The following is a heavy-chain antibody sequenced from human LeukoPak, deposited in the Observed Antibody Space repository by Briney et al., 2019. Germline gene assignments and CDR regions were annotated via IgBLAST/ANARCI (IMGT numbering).Heavy chain of an antibody. D-gene: IGHD3-10*01. V-gene: IGHV4-59*08. CDR3: ALITMVRGVIDY. CDR1: GGSISSYY. Sequence: PSETLSFTCTVSGGSISSYYWSWIRQPPGKGLEWIGYIYYSGSTNYNPSLKSRVTISVDTSKNQFSLKLSSVTAADTAVYYCALITMVRGVIDYWGQGTLVTVSS. J-gene: IGHJ4*02. CDR2: IYYSGST.